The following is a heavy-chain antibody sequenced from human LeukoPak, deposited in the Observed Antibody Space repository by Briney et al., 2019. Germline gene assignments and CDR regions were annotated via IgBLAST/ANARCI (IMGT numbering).Heavy chain of an antibody. D-gene: IGHD3-10*01. CDR3: ARDRPVYGSGSYYNPMDV. CDR2: IYYSGST. V-gene: IGHV4-59*01. CDR1: GGSISSYY. J-gene: IGHJ6*02. Sequence: SSETLSLTCTVSGGSISSYYWSWIRQPPGKGLEWIGYIYYSGSTNYNPSLKSRVTISVDTSKNQFSLKLSSVTAADTAVYYCARDRPVYGSGSYYNPMDVWGQGTTVTVSS.